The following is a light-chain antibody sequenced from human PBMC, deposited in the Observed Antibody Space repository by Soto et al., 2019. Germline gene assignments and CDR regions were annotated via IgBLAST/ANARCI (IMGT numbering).Light chain of an antibody. Sequence: DIQMTQSPSSLSASVGDRVTITCRASRSISTYLNWYQQKPGKAPKLLIYATSSLQSGVPSRFSGSGAGTEFTLTISSLQPDDFATYYCLQYETYWTFGQGTKVDIK. J-gene: IGKJ1*01. V-gene: IGKV1-39*01. CDR3: LQYETYWT. CDR2: ATS. CDR1: RSISTY.